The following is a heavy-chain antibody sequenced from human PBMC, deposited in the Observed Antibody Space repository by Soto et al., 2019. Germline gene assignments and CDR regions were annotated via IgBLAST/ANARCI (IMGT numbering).Heavy chain of an antibody. CDR1: GFTFSSYA. D-gene: IGHD3-16*02. Sequence: GGSLRLSCAASGFTFSSYAMSWVRQAPGKGLEWVSAISGSGGSTYYADSVKGRFTISRDNSKNTLYLQMNSLRAEDTAVYYCAKEGGLPLGELSFCFDYWGQGTLVTVSS. CDR3: AKEGGLPLGELSFCFDY. V-gene: IGHV3-23*01. J-gene: IGHJ4*02. CDR2: ISGSGGST.